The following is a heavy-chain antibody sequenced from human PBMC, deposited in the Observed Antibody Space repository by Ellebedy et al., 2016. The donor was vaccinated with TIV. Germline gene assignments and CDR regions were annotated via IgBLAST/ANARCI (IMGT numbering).Heavy chain of an antibody. D-gene: IGHD5-24*01. CDR3: ARDMGRWLQFLAY. J-gene: IGHJ4*02. Sequence: GGPLRLSCAASGFIFSSYNMIWVRQAPGKGLEWISYISSSTTTTDYADSVKGRFTISRDNAKNSVYLQMNSLRVEDTAVYYCARDMGRWLQFLAYWGQGTLVTVSS. V-gene: IGHV3-48*04. CDR2: ISSSTTTT. CDR1: GFIFSSYN.